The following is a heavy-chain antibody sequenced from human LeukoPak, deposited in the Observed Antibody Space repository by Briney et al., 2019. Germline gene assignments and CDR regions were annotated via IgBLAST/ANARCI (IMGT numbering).Heavy chain of an antibody. CDR1: GGSFSGYY. CDR2: INHSGST. D-gene: IGHD3-3*01. V-gene: IGHV4-34*01. J-gene: IGHJ5*02. CDR3: ARDKDDFWGGYYRYNWFDP. Sequence: ASETLSLTCAVYGGSFSGYYWSWIRQPPGKGLEWIGEINHSGSTNYNPSLKSRVTISVDTSKNQFSLKLSSVTAADTAVYYCARDKDDFWGGYYRYNWFDPWGQGTLVTVSS.